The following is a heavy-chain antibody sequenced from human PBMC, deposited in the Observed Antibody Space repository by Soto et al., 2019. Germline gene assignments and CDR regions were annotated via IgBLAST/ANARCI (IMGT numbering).Heavy chain of an antibody. J-gene: IGHJ6*02. Sequence: SETLSLTCTVSGGSISSSSYYWGWIRQPPGKGLEWIGSIYYSGSTYYNPSLKSRVTISVDTSKNQFSLKLSSVTAADTAVYYCASHYGSGSYYYYYYYGMDVWGQGTKVTVSS. CDR1: GGSISSSSYY. V-gene: IGHV4-39*01. CDR3: ASHYGSGSYYYYYYYGMDV. CDR2: IYYSGST. D-gene: IGHD3-10*01.